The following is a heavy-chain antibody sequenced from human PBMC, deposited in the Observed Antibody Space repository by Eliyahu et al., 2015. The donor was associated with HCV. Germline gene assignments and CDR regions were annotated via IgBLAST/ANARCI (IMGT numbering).Heavy chain of an antibody. V-gene: IGHV1-46*01. CDR3: ARDANGSGSYIVDP. J-gene: IGHJ5*02. Sequence: QVQLVQSGAEVRKPGASVKISCKASGYTFTTHXMHWVRQAPGQGLXWGGMISPSGGSTXYTQKFQGRVTMTRDTSTSTVYMEVSSLRSEDTAVYYCARDANGSGSYIVDPWGQGTLVTVSS. CDR1: GYTFTTHX. CDR2: ISPSGGST. D-gene: IGHD3-10*01.